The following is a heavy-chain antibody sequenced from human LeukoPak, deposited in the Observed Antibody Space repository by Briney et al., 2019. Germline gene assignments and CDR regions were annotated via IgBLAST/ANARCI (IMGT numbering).Heavy chain of an antibody. J-gene: IGHJ5*02. V-gene: IGHV3-13*01. D-gene: IGHD1-7*01. Sequence: GGSLRLSCAASGFTFSSYDMHWVRQATGKGLEWVSAIGTAGDTYYPGSVKGRFTISRENAKNSLYLQMNSLRAGDTAVYYCARHAGTGTRRVGYWFDPWGQGTLVTVSS. CDR2: IGTAGDT. CDR1: GFTFSSYD. CDR3: ARHAGTGTRRVGYWFDP.